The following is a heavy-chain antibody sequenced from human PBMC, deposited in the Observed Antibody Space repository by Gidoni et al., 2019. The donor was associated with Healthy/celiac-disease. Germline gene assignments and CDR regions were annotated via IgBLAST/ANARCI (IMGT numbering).Heavy chain of an antibody. D-gene: IGHD6-19*01. CDR1: GYTFTGYY. Sequence: VQLVQSGAEVKKPGASVKISCKASGYTFTGYYMPWVRRAPGQGLEWMGWINPNRGGTNYAQKFQGRVTMTRDTSISTAYMELSRLRSDDTAVYYCARVDSSGWFYFDYWGQGTLVTVSS. J-gene: IGHJ4*02. CDR2: INPNRGGT. CDR3: ARVDSSGWFYFDY. V-gene: IGHV1-2*02.